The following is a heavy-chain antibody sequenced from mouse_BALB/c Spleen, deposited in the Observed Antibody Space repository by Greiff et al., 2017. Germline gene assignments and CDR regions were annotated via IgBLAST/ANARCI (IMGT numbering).Heavy chain of an antibody. CDR3: ARGGDYYDYGRFAY. CDR1: GFTFSSYA. V-gene: IGHV5-6-5*01. Sequence: EVKLVESGGGLVKPGGSLKLSCAASGFTFSSYAMSWVRQTPEKRLEWVASISSGGSTYYPDSVKGRFTISRDNARNILYLQMSSLRSEDTAMYYGARGGDYYDYGRFAYWGQGTLVTVSA. D-gene: IGHD2-4*01. J-gene: IGHJ3*01. CDR2: ISSGGST.